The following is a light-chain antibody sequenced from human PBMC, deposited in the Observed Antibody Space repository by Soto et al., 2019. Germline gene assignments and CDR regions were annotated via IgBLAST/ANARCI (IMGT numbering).Light chain of an antibody. J-gene: IGLJ3*02. CDR3: QSYDRSLSAWV. Sequence: QAVVTQPPSVSGAPGQRVTISCTGSTSNIGAGYDVHWFQQLPGTAPKLLIYDNSNRPSGVPDRFAGSKSGTSASLAITGLQAEDEADYYCQSYDRSLSAWVFGGGTKLTVL. CDR2: DNS. V-gene: IGLV1-40*01. CDR1: TSNIGAGYD.